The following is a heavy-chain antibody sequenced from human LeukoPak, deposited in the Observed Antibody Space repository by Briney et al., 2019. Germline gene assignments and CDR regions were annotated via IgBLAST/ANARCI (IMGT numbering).Heavy chain of an antibody. J-gene: IGHJ4*02. CDR3: ARGQQLVRFDY. CDR1: GYSISSGYY. CDR2: IYHSEST. D-gene: IGHD6-6*01. V-gene: IGHV4-38-2*02. Sequence: SETLSLTCTVSGYSISSGYYWGWIRQPPGKGLKWIGSIYHSESTYYNPSLKSRVTISVDTSKNRFSLKLSSVTAADTAVYYCARGQQLVRFDYWGQGTLVTVSS.